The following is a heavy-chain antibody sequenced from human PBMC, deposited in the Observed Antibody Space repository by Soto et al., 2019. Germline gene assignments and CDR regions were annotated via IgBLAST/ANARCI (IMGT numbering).Heavy chain of an antibody. D-gene: IGHD1-26*01. CDR3: AAARIVGATHDAFDI. CDR1: GFTFTSSA. CDR2: IVVGSGNT. Sequence: GASVKVSCKASGFTFTSSAVQWVRQARGQRLEWIGWIVVGSGNTNYAQKFQERVTITRDMSTSTAYMELSSLRSEDTAVYYCAAARIVGATHDAFDIGGQGTMVTVSS. J-gene: IGHJ3*02. V-gene: IGHV1-58*01.